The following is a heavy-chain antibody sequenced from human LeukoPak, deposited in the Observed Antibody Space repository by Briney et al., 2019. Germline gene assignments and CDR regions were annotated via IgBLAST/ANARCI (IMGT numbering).Heavy chain of an antibody. CDR1: GYSISSGYY. V-gene: IGHV4-38-2*01. Sequence: SETLSLTCAVSGYSISSGYYWGWIRQPPGKGLEWIGSIYHSGSTYYNPSLKSRVTISVDTSKNQFSLKLSSVTAADTAVYYCASPLGYCSSTSCEGALDIRGQGTMVTVSS. CDR3: ASPLGYCSSTSCEGALDI. D-gene: IGHD2-2*01. CDR2: IYHSGST. J-gene: IGHJ3*02.